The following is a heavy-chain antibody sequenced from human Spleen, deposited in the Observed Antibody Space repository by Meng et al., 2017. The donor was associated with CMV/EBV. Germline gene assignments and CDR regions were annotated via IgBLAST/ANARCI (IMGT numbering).Heavy chain of an antibody. J-gene: IGHJ2*01. CDR1: GFTVSSNY. D-gene: IGHD4-17*01. V-gene: IGHV3-66*02. CDR3: ARGRATVTTLIDWYFDL. CDR2: IYSGGST. Sequence: GGSLRLSCAASGFTVSSNYMSWVRQAPGKGLEWVSVIYSGGSTYYADSVKGRFTISRDNSKNTLYLQMNSLRAEDTAVYYCARGRATVTTLIDWYFDLWGRGTLVTVSS.